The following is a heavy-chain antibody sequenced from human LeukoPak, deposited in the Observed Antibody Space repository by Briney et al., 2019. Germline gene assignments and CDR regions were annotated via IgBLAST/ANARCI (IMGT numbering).Heavy chain of an antibody. Sequence: ASVKVFCEASSYTFTSYGISCVRRAPGQGLEGMGWISAYNGNTNYAQTLQGRVTMTTDTSTSTASMAPRSLRSGDSAVYYCARSGSYGVTDYWGQGTLVTVS. CDR3: ARSGSYGVTDY. D-gene: IGHD1-26*01. CDR2: ISAYNGNT. J-gene: IGHJ4*02. CDR1: SYTFTSYG. V-gene: IGHV1-18*01.